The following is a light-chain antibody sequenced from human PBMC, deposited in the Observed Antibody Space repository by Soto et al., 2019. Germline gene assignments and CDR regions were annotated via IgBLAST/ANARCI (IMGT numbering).Light chain of an antibody. J-gene: IGLJ1*01. V-gene: IGLV2-8*01. CDR1: RSDVGRYNY. CDR2: EVT. Sequence: QSVLTQPPSASGSPGQSVTISCTGTRSDVGRYNYVSWYQLHPGKVPKLLIYEVTKRPSGISDRFSGSKSANTASLTVSGLQAEDEADYYCSSFVGSNIFVLGSGTKVTDL. CDR3: SSFVGSNIFV.